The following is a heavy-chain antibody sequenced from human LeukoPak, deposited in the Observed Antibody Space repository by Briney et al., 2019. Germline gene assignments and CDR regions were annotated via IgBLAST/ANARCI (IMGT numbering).Heavy chain of an antibody. J-gene: IGHJ6*02. CDR3: TRGSQSDYYYGMDV. CDR2: IRSRTNTYAT. Sequence: GGSLRLSCAASGFTFSGSAMHWVRQASGKGLEWVGRIRSRTNTYATAYAASVKGRFTISRDDSKNTAYLQMNSLKTEDTAVYYCTRGSQSDYYYGMDVWGQGTTVAVSS. V-gene: IGHV3-73*01. CDR1: GFTFSGSA.